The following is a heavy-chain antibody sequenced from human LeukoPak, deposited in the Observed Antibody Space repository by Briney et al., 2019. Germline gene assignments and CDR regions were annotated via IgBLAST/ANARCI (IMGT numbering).Heavy chain of an antibody. CDR3: ARGPRRYNWNSRMSDY. J-gene: IGHJ4*02. CDR1: GGSFSGYY. D-gene: IGHD1-7*01. CDR2: INHSGST. Sequence: SETLSLTCAVYGGSFSGYYWSWIRQPPGKGLEWIGEINHSGSTNYNPSLKSRVTISVDTSKNQFSLKLSSVTAADTAVYYCARGPRRYNWNSRMSDYWGQGTLVTVSS. V-gene: IGHV4-34*01.